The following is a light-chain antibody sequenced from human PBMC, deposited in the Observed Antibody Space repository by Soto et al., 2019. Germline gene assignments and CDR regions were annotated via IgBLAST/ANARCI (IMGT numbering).Light chain of an antibody. CDR1: QSVSNNY. CDR2: GAS. CDR3: QPYCSSGT. J-gene: IGKJ1*01. V-gene: IGKV3-20*01. Sequence: EIGVKQSPGTLSLYTGERATLSCRASQSVSNNYLAWYQQKPGQAPRLLIYGASNRATGIPDRFSGSGSGTDFTLTISRLEPEDFAVYYCQPYCSSGTFGQGTNVDIK.